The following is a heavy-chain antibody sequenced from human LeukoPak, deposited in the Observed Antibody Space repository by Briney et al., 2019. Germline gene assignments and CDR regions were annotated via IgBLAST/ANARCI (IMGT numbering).Heavy chain of an antibody. J-gene: IGHJ4*02. Sequence: GESLKISCKGSGYSFTSYWIGWVRQMPGKGLEWMGIIFPGDSDTRYSPSFQGQVTISADKSITTAYLQWSSLKASDTAMYYCARCFSGVFRSSTSCFYFDYWSQGTLVTVSS. V-gene: IGHV5-51*01. CDR1: GYSFTSYW. D-gene: IGHD2-2*01. CDR3: ARCFSGVFRSSTSCFYFDY. CDR2: IFPGDSDT.